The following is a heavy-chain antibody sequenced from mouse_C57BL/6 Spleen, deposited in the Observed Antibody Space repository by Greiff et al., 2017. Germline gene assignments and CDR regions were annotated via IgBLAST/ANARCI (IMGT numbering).Heavy chain of an antibody. CDR3: ARSLYDYDGIYYAMDY. Sequence: VQLQESGAELARPGASVQLSCKASVYTFPSYGISWVKQRTGQGLAWIGEIYPRSGNTYYNEKFKGKATLTADKSSSTAYMELRSLTSEDSAVYFCARSLYDYDGIYYAMDYWGQGTSVTVSS. V-gene: IGHV1-81*01. CDR1: VYTFPSYG. CDR2: IYPRSGNT. J-gene: IGHJ4*01. D-gene: IGHD2-4*01.